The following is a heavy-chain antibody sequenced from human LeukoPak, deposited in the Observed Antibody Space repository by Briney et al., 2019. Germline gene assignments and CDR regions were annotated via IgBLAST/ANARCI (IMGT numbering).Heavy chain of an antibody. CDR3: ARRSRYFQH. D-gene: IGHD2-2*01. V-gene: IGHV4-59*01. CDR1: GGSISIYY. Sequence: SETLSLTCTVSGGSISIYYWSWIRQPPGKGLEWIGYIYYSGSTNYNPSLKSRVTISVDTSKNQFSLKLSSVTAADTAVYYCARRSRYFQHWGQGTLVTVSS. CDR2: IYYSGST. J-gene: IGHJ1*01.